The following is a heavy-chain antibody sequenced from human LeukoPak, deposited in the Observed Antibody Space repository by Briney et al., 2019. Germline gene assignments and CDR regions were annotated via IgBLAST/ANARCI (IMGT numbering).Heavy chain of an antibody. D-gene: IGHD3-22*01. CDR3: ARDRDTYYDSSGRAFDI. J-gene: IGHJ3*02. CDR2: ISSSSSYI. V-gene: IGHV3-21*01. Sequence: GGSLRLSCAASGFTFSSYSMNWVRQVPGKGLEWVSSISSSSSYIYYADSVKGRFTISRDNAKNSLYLQMNSLRAEDTAVYYCARDRDTYYDSSGRAFDIWGQGTMVTVSS. CDR1: GFTFSSYS.